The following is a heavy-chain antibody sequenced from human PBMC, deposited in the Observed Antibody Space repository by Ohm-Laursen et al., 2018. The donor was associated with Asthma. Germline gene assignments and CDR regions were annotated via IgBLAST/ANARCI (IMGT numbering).Heavy chain of an antibody. CDR3: AKDRVVTKYYYYYYGMDV. CDR2: ISGSGGST. D-gene: IGHD3-3*01. V-gene: IGHV3-23*01. CDR1: GFTFSSYA. J-gene: IGHJ6*02. Sequence: SLRLSCTAPGFTFSSYAMSWVRQAPGKGLEWVSAISGSGGSTYYADSVKGRFTISRDNSKNTLYLQMNSLGAEDTAVYYCAKDRVVTKYYYYYYGMDVWGQGTTVIVSS.